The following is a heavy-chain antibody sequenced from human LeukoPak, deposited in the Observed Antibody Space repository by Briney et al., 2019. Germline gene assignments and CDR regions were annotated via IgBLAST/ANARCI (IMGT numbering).Heavy chain of an antibody. Sequence: PSETLSLTCTVSGGSISSSSYYWGWIRHPPGKGLEWIGSIYYSRSTYYNPSLKSRVTISVATSKHQFSLKLSSVTAADTAVYYCARADPLYWFDPWGPGTLVTVSS. CDR1: GGSISSSSYY. CDR2: IYYSRST. CDR3: ARADPLYWFDP. J-gene: IGHJ5*02. V-gene: IGHV4-39*07.